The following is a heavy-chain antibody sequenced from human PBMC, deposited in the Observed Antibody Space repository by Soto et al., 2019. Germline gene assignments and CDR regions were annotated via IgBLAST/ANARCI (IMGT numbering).Heavy chain of an antibody. CDR1: GGSFSGHY. J-gene: IGHJ6*02. CDR2: INPSGST. V-gene: IGHV4-34*01. Sequence: QVQLQQWGAGLLRPSETLSLTCAVDGGSFSGHYWSWIRQPPGKGLEWIGEINPSGSTNYNPSLTSRVTISADTSRNQFSLKLSSVTAADTAVFYCARGGITMYDYALDVWGQGTTVTVSS. D-gene: IGHD3-3*01. CDR3: ARGGITMYDYALDV.